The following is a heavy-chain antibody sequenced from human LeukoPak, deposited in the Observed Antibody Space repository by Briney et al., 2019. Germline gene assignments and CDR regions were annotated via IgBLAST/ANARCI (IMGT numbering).Heavy chain of an antibody. CDR3: ARGPTVTFNYHYGKDV. V-gene: IGHV3-72*01. D-gene: IGHD4-17*01. CDR1: VFTFSDHY. Sequence: PGGSLRLFCGTSVFTFSDHYMDWVRQAPGKGREGGTRTRTKAKDYTTKYAASVKGRYTVSRDESKHSLYVQMNSVKSEDTAVYYCARGPTVTFNYHYGKDVWGQGTTVTVSS. CDR2: TRTKAKDYTT. J-gene: IGHJ6*02.